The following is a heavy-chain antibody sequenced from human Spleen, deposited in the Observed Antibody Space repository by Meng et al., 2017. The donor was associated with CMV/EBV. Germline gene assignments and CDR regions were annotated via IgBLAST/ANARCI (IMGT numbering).Heavy chain of an antibody. D-gene: IGHD3-16*01. J-gene: IGHJ4*02. CDR3: AKDGAHGLDY. V-gene: IGHV3-33*06. CDR2: ILYDGSNK. CDR1: GFTISSYV. Sequence: LSCAASGFTISSYVMHWVRQAPGKGLEWVAVILYDGSNKYYADSVKGRFTISRDNSKNTLYLQMNSLRAEDTAVYYCAKDGAHGLDYWGQGTLVTVSS.